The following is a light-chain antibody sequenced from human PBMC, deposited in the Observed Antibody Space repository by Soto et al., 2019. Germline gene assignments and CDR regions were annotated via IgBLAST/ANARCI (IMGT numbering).Light chain of an antibody. CDR3: QQFSSYPLT. Sequence: ETMMAQSPDTLSVSLGERATLSCRASQSLRSSLAWYQQKPGQAPRLLIYDASSRATGIPDRFRGSGSGTDFTLTISRLEPEDFAVYYCQQFSSYPLTFGGGTKVDIK. CDR2: DAS. J-gene: IGKJ4*01. CDR1: QSLRSS. V-gene: IGKV3-20*01.